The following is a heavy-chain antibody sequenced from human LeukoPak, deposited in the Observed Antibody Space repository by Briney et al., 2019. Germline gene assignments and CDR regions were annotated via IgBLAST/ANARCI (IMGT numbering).Heavy chain of an antibody. CDR3: ARDGWSQLGEFYFDY. J-gene: IGHJ4*02. Sequence: GGSLRLSCAASGFXFSDYSINWVRQAPGKGLEWVSYISSRSSTIYYADSVKGRFTISKDNAKNSLYLHMNSLRDEDTAVYYCARDGWSQLGEFYFDYWGQGTLVTVSS. CDR1: GFXFSDYS. D-gene: IGHD3-10*01. CDR2: ISSRSSTI. V-gene: IGHV3-48*02.